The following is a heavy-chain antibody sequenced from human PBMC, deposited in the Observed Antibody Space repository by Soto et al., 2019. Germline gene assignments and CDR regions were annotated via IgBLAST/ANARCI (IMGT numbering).Heavy chain of an antibody. J-gene: IGHJ5*02. Sequence: ASVKVSCKASENTFSTYLVHWVRQVHGQGLEWMGWHNGYNGQTEYSQKFQGRVTITRDTSAKTAYLELRSLTSEDTAVYYCAGPHDRAGLGTWGQGTMVTVSS. CDR2: HNGYNGQT. CDR3: AGPHDRAGLGT. V-gene: IGHV1-3*01. CDR1: ENTFSTYL. D-gene: IGHD1-1*01.